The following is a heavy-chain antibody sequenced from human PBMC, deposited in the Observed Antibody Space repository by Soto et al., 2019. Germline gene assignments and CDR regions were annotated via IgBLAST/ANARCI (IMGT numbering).Heavy chain of an antibody. Sequence: EVQLVESGGGLVQPGRSLRLSCAASGFVFDDYAMHWVRQPPGKGLEWVSGVTWNSGNIGYADSVKGRFTISRDNAKNSLYLQMNSRRTGDTAFYFCAKGGGYTAYNYMGVWGKGTTVTVSS. V-gene: IGHV3-9*01. CDR1: GFVFDDYA. CDR2: VTWNSGNI. D-gene: IGHD5-18*01. J-gene: IGHJ6*03. CDR3: AKGGGYTAYNYMGV.